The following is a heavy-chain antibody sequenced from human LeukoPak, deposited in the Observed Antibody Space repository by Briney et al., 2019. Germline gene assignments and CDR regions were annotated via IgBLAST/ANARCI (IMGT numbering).Heavy chain of an antibody. J-gene: IGHJ4*02. CDR1: GGSISSSSYY. CDR3: GYGGNSAISPNAFDY. V-gene: IGHV4-39*01. CDR2: IYYSGST. D-gene: IGHD4-23*01. Sequence: SETLSLTCTVCGGSISSSSYYWGWIRQPPGKGLEWIGSIYYSGSTYYNPSLKSRVTISVDTSKNQFSLKLSSVTAADTAVYYCGYGGNSAISPNAFDYWGQGTLVTVSS.